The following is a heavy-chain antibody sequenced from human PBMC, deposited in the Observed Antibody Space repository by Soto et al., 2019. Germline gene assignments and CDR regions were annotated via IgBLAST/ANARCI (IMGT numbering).Heavy chain of an antibody. CDR3: ARLSTVRSRITMVRGVTEIDY. J-gene: IGHJ4*02. CDR1: GGSISSSSYY. D-gene: IGHD3-10*01. CDR2: IYYSGST. Sequence: PSETLSLTCTVSGGSISSSSYYWGWIRQPPGKGLEWIGSIYYSGSTYYNPSLKSRVTISVDTSKNQFSLKLSSVTAADTAVYYCARLSTVRSRITMVRGVTEIDYWGQGTLVTVSS. V-gene: IGHV4-39*01.